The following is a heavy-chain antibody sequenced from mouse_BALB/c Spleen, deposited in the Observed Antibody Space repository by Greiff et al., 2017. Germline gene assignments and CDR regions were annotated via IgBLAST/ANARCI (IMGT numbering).Heavy chain of an antibody. V-gene: IGHV1-14*01. CDR3: ARTITTVVDWYFDV. CDR2: INPYNDGT. J-gene: IGHJ1*01. Sequence: QLQESGPELVKPGASVKMSCKASGYTFTSYVMHWVKQKPGQGLEWIGYINPYNDGTKYNEKFKGKATLTSDKSSSTAYMELSSLTSEDSAVYYCARTITTVVDWYFDVWGAGTTVTVSS. CDR1: GYTFTSYV. D-gene: IGHD1-1*01.